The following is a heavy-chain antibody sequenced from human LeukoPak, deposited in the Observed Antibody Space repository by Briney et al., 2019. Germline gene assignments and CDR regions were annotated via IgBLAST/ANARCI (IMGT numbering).Heavy chain of an antibody. J-gene: IGHJ4*02. Sequence: PSETLSLTCAVYGGSFSGYYWSWIRQPPGKGLEWSGEINHSGSTNYNPSLKSRVTISVDTSKNEFSLKLSSVTAADTAVYYCARGGAYYDILAGYDAVRYFDYWGQGTLVTVSS. CDR1: GGSFSGYY. D-gene: IGHD3-9*01. V-gene: IGHV4-34*01. CDR2: INHSGST. CDR3: ARGGAYYDILAGYDAVRYFDY.